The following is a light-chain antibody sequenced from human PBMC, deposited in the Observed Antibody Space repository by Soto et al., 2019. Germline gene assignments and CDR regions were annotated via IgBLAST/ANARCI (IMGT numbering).Light chain of an antibody. V-gene: IGLV2-14*01. CDR2: DVT. CDR1: SSDVGDNNY. J-gene: IGLJ1*01. Sequence: QSALTQPASVSGSPGQSITISCTGTSSDVGDNNYVSWYQQHPGKAPKLMIYDVTHRLSGISNRFSGSKSGNTASLTISGLPAEDESDDYCSSYPSSSTLYVFGTGTKLNVL. CDR3: SSYPSSSTLYV.